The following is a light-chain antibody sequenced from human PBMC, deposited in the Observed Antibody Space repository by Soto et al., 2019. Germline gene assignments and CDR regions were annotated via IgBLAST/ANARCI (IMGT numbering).Light chain of an antibody. CDR2: TLS. Sequence: DIVMTQTPLSLPVTPGEPASISCRSSQSLLDSADGNTYLDWDVQKPGQSPQXXSDTLSSRASGVPDRVSGIGSRTDFTRKISRGEAADVGVYDCMQRREFPITFGQGTRLEIK. CDR1: QSLLDSADGNTY. J-gene: IGKJ5*01. V-gene: IGKV2-40*01. CDR3: MQRREFPIT.